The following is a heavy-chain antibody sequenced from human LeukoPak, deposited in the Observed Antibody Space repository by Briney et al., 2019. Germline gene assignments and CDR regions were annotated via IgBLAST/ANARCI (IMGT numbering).Heavy chain of an antibody. CDR1: GGSISSYY. CDR3: ARENGPYSSSWHIFDY. V-gene: IGHV4-59*01. Sequence: PSETLSLTCTVSGGSISSYYWSWIRQPPGKGLEWIGYIYYSGSTNYNPSLKSRVTISVDTSKNQFSLKLSSVTAAGTAVYYCARENGPYSSSWHIFDYWGQGTLVTVSS. D-gene: IGHD6-13*01. J-gene: IGHJ4*02. CDR2: IYYSGST.